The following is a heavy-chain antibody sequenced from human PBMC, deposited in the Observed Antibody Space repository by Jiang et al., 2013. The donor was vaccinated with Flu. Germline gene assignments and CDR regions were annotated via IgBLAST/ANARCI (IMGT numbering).Heavy chain of an antibody. CDR3: ASQHWDHGVGSYYMSH. CDR1: GGSIISEKSY. J-gene: IGHJ4*02. Sequence: VKPSETLSLRCSVSGGSIISEKSYWGWIRQPPGKGLEWIGSIYYSGTTYYNPSLKSRVTMSVDTSQKQFSLRLSSVSAADTAVYYCASQHWDHGVGSYYMSHWGQGALVTVSS. D-gene: IGHD3-10*01. CDR2: IYYSGTT. V-gene: IGHV4-39*07.